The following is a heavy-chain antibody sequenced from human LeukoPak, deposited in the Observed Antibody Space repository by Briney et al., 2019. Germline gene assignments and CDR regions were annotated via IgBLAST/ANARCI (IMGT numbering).Heavy chain of an antibody. CDR3: AHISSSWPDY. V-gene: IGHV3-23*01. CDR1: GFLISNYA. J-gene: IGHJ4*02. D-gene: IGHD6-13*01. Sequence: GGSVNLSYAATGFLISNYARSGVRKAQGKGLGWTSAFSGSGGSTYYADSVKGRFTISRDNSKNTLYLQMNSLRAEDTAVYCCAHISSSWPDYWGQGTLVTVSS. CDR2: FSGSGGST.